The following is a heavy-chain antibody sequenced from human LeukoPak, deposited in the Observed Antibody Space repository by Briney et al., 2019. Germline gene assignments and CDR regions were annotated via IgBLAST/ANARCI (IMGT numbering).Heavy chain of an antibody. V-gene: IGHV3-21*01. J-gene: IGHJ5*02. CDR3: ARDRSIAARPNWFDP. CDR1: GFTFSSYS. D-gene: IGHD6-6*01. CDR2: ISRSSSYI. Sequence: PGGSLRLSCAASGFTFSSYSMNWVRQAPGKGLEWVSSISRSSSYIYYADSVKGRFTISRDNAKNSLYLQMNSRRAEDTAVYYCARDRSIAARPNWFDPWGQGTLVTVSS.